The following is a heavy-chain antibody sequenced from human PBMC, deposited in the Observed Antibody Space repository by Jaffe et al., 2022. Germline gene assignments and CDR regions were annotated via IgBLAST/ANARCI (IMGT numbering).Heavy chain of an antibody. CDR3: ARQGRVYGSGSYYHIFDY. D-gene: IGHD3-10*01. J-gene: IGHJ4*02. CDR1: GGSISSYY. V-gene: IGHV4-59*01. CDR2: IYYSGST. Sequence: QVQLQESGPGLVKPSETLSLTCTVSGGSISSYYWSWIRQPPGKGLEWIGYIYYSGSTNYNPSLKSRVTISVDTSKNQFSLKLSSVTAADTAVYYCARQGRVYGSGSYYHIFDYWGQGTLVTVSS.